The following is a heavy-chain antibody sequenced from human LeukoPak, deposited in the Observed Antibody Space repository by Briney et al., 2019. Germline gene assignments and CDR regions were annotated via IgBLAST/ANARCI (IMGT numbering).Heavy chain of an antibody. J-gene: IGHJ4*02. CDR1: GFTFSNYA. D-gene: IGHD2-2*02. V-gene: IGHV3-30*04. Sequence: GGSLRLSCAGSGFTFSNYAIHWVRQAPGKGLEWVAVISYDGSNKYYADSVKGRFTISRDNSKNTLYLQMNSLRAEDTAVYYCAKDGVGYCSSTSCYIPADWGQGTLVTVSS. CDR3: AKDGVGYCSSTSCYIPAD. CDR2: ISYDGSNK.